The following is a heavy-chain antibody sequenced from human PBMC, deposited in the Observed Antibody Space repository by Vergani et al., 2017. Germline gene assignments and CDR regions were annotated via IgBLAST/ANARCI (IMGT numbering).Heavy chain of an antibody. V-gene: IGHV4-59*02. CDR1: GASVNSYY. D-gene: IGHD5-24*01. CDR2: VSFRGDT. J-gene: IGHJ4*02. Sequence: QVKLQESGPGLVKPSETLSLTCTVSGASVNSYYWSWIRQPPGKGLEWMGYVSFRGDTLYDPSVKGRMTISLNTSSNQFSLKLNSVTAADTAVYYCARTHGFRKSYFDLWGQGSLVTVSS. CDR3: ARTHGFRKSYFDL.